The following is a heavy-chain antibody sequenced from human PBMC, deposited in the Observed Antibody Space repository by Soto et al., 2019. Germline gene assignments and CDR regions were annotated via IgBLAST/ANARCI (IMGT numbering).Heavy chain of an antibody. D-gene: IGHD4-17*01. CDR1: GGSIRSYY. Sequence: QVQLQESGPGLVKPSETLSLTCTVSGGSIRSYYWSWIRQPPGKGLEWIGYIYYSGSTNYNPSLKSRVTISVDTSKNQFSLKLSSVTAADTAVYYCARDPYGDFTYFDYWGQGTLVTVSS. J-gene: IGHJ4*02. V-gene: IGHV4-59*01. CDR3: ARDPYGDFTYFDY. CDR2: IYYSGST.